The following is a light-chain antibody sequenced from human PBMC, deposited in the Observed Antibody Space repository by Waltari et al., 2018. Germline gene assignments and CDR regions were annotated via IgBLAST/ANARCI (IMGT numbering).Light chain of an antibody. CDR3: QQSYSTPWT. V-gene: IGKV1-39*01. CDR1: QSISSY. J-gene: IGKJ1*01. Sequence: DIQMTQSPSPLPASVGPRVTITCRASQSISSYLNWYQQKPGKAPKLLIYAASSLQSGVPSRFSGSGSGTDFTLTISSLQPEDFATYYCQQSYSTPWTFGQGTKVEIK. CDR2: AAS.